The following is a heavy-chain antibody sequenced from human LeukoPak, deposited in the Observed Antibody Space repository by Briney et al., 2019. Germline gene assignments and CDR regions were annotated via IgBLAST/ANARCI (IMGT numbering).Heavy chain of an antibody. CDR3: ARGRGAAGWPFDY. V-gene: IGHV4-34*01. Sequence: SDTLSLTCAVDGGSISGYYGSWIRQPPEKRLEWISEINHSANTNYNPSLKSQVTISVDKSNNQFSLKLSSVTAADTAVYYCARGRGAAGWPFDYWGQGTLVTVSS. CDR2: INHSANT. CDR1: GGSISGYY. D-gene: IGHD6-13*01. J-gene: IGHJ4*02.